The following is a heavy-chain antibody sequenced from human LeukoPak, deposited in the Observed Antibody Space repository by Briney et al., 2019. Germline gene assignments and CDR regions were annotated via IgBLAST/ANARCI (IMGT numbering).Heavy chain of an antibody. CDR2: LYYSGST. V-gene: IGHV4-59*08. Sequence: SETLSLTCTVSGASISSYYWSWIRQPRGKGLEWIGYLYYSGSTNYNPSLKSRVTISVDTSKNQFSLKLSSVTAADTAVYYCARRDGDYGMDVWGQGTTVTVSS. D-gene: IGHD5-24*01. J-gene: IGHJ6*02. CDR3: ARRDGDYGMDV. CDR1: GASISSYY.